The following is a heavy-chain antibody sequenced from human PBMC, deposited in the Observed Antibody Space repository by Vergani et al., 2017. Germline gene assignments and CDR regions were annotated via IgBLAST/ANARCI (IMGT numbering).Heavy chain of an antibody. CDR1: GFTLSDHV. D-gene: IGHD6-13*01. CDR2: VSTGTKSQ. CDR3: ARDPERAAAGTVLFDY. J-gene: IGHJ4*02. Sequence: EVQLVESGGGLVQPGGSLRLSCAASGFTLSDHVMDWVRQAPGKGLEWVSFVSTGTKSQSYAESVKGRFTISRDSAKNSLYLQMNSLRAEDTAVYYCARDPERAAAGTVLFDYWGQGTLVTVSS. V-gene: IGHV3-48*01.